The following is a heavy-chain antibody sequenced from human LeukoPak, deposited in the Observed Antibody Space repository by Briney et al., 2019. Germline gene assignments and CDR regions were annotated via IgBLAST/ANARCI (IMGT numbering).Heavy chain of an antibody. V-gene: IGHV3-9*01. D-gene: IGHD3-9*01. J-gene: IGHJ4*02. CDR3: AKDGGDYDILTGYYDY. CDR2: ISWNSGSI. Sequence: PGGSLRLSCAASGFTFGDYAMHWVRQAPGKGLEWVSGISWNSGSIGYADSVKGRFTISRDNAKNSLYLQMNSLRAEDTALYYCAKDGGDYDILTGYYDYWGQGTLVTVSS. CDR1: GFTFGDYA.